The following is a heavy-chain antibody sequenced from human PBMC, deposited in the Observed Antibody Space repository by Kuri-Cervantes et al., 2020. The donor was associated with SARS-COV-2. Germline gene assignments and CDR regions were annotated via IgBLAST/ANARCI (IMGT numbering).Heavy chain of an antibody. J-gene: IGHJ4*02. Sequence: GSLRLSCAVSGYSISSGYYWGWIRQPPGKGLEWIGSIYHSGSTYYNPSLKSRVTISVDTSKNQFSLKLSSVTAADTAVYYCARRSGYCSSTSCYFFDYWGQGTLVIVSS. V-gene: IGHV4-38-2*01. CDR1: GYSISSGYY. D-gene: IGHD2-2*01. CDR2: IYHSGST. CDR3: ARRSGYCSSTSCYFFDY.